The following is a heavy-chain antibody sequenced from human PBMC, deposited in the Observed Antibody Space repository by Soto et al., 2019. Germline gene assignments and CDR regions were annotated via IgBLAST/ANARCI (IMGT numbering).Heavy chain of an antibody. J-gene: IGHJ4*02. CDR2: ISYDGDNK. CDR3: AKDRGGNDYEGNCDY. CDR1: GFTFSSYG. D-gene: IGHD1-26*01. Sequence: QVQLVESGGGVVQPGRSLRLSCAASGFTFSSYGMHWVRQAPGKGLEWVAVISYDGDNKYYADSVKGRFTISRDNSKNTLHLQRNSLRAEDTAVYNCAKDRGGNDYEGNCDYWGQGTLVTVSS. V-gene: IGHV3-30*18.